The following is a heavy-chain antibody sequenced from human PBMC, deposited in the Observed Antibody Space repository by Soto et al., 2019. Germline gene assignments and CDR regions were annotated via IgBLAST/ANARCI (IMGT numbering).Heavy chain of an antibody. D-gene: IGHD5-18*01. Sequence: QVQLVQSEAEVKRPGSSVKVSCKASGGTFSTYTINWVRQAPGQGLEWMGRIIPMLGIANYAQKFQGRVTIPADQSTTTAYLELSSLRSEDTAVYYCAVRITSMVFDYWGQGTLVTFSS. V-gene: IGHV1-69*02. CDR2: IIPMLGIA. J-gene: IGHJ4*02. CDR3: AVRITSMVFDY. CDR1: GGTFSTYT.